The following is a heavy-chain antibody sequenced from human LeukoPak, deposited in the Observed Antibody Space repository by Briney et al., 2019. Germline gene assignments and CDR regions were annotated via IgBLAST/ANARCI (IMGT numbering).Heavy chain of an antibody. V-gene: IGHV3-15*01. CDR2: IRSKADGGTA. D-gene: IGHD2-15*01. CDR3: ARIVVLEAATGY. J-gene: IGHJ4*02. Sequence: GGSLRLSCEASGFTFSDAWMYWVRQAPGKGLEWVGRIRSKADGGTADHAAPVKGRLTISRDDSKNTVYLHMNSLKTEDTAVYYCARIVVLEAATGYWGQGTLVTVSS. CDR1: GFTFSDAW.